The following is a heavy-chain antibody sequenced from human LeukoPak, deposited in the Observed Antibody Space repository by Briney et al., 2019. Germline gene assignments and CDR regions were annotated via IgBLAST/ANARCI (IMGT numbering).Heavy chain of an antibody. J-gene: IGHJ5*02. CDR1: GFTFSSYS. V-gene: IGHV3-21*01. CDR3: AREIIVLVPGAMNDWLDP. D-gene: IGHD2-2*01. Sequence: GGSLRLSCGASGFTFSSYSMNWVRQAPGKGLEWVSAISGSSDYTYYADSVKGRFTISRDNAKNSLFLQMNSLRAEDTAVYYCAREIIVLVPGAMNDWLDPWGQGTLVTVSS. CDR2: ISGSSDYT.